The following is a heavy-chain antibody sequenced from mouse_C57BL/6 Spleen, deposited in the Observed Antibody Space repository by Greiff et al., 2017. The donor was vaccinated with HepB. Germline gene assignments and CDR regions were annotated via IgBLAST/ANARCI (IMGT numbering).Heavy chain of an antibody. V-gene: IGHV1-9*01. J-gene: IGHJ4*01. CDR1: GYTFTGYW. CDR3: ARTYYYGSSPSHYYAMDY. Sequence: QVQLKESGAELMKPGASVKLSCKATGYTFTGYWIEWVKQRPGHGLEWIGEILPGSGSTNYNEKFKGKATFTADTSSNTAYMQLSSLTTEDSAIYYCARTYYYGSSPSHYYAMDYWGQGTSVTVSS. CDR2: ILPGSGST. D-gene: IGHD1-1*01.